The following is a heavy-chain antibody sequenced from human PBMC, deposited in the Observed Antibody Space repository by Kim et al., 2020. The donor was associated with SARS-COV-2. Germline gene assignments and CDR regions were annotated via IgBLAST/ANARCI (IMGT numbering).Heavy chain of an antibody. CDR3: AIFPTQLRTLGY. CDR2: ISGRGGST. CDR1: GFNFSSYA. D-gene: IGHD4-17*01. V-gene: IGHV3-23*01. Sequence: GGSLRLSCAASGFNFSSYAMSWVRQAPGKGLEWVSAISGRGGSTYYADSVKGRFTISRDNSKNTLYLQMNSLRAEDTAVYYCAIFPTQLRTLGYWGQGTLVTVSS. J-gene: IGHJ4*02.